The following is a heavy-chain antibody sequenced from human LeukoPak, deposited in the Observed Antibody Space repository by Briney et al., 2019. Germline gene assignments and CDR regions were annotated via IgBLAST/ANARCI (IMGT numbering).Heavy chain of an antibody. CDR2: IIAMFDTA. V-gene: IGHV1-69*06. J-gene: IGHJ4*02. CDR3: VRDFDTSGPQKDYFDF. CDR1: GGTFSSYA. Sequence: SVKVSCKAFGGTFSSYALSWVRQAPGRGLEWMGRIIAMFDTADYTQRFKDRLTFTADKSTGTAYMELNSLRSDDTATYYCVRDFDTSGPQKDYFDFWGRGTLVIVSS. D-gene: IGHD3-22*01.